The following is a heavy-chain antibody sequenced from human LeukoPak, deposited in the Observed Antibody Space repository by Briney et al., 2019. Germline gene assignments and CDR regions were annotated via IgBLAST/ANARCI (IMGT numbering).Heavy chain of an antibody. J-gene: IGHJ5*02. CDR1: GGSISSSSYY. D-gene: IGHD6-13*01. CDR2: IYYSGST. CDR3: ARHAAVTRGSSEYNWFDP. V-gene: IGHV4-39*01. Sequence: PSETLSLTCTVSGGSISSSSYYWGWIRQPPGKGLEWIGSIYYSGSTYYNPSLKSRVTISVDTSKNQFSLKLSSVTAADTAVYYCARHAAVTRGSSEYNWFDPWGQGTLVTVSS.